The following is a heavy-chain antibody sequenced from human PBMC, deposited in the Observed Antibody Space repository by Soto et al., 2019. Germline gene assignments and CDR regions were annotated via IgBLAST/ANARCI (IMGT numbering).Heavy chain of an antibody. V-gene: IGHV3-66*01. CDR3: TRGSCSSTNCYANWFDP. J-gene: IGHJ5*02. CDR1: GLTVSSSY. CDR2: IYSAGGT. Sequence: EVQLVESGGGLVQPGGSLRLSCAASGLTVSSSYMSWVRQAPGKGLEWVSLIYSAGGTHYADSVKGRFTISRDNSKNTLYLQMNSLRAEDTAVYYCTRGSCSSTNCYANWFDPWGQGTLVTVSS. D-gene: IGHD2-2*01.